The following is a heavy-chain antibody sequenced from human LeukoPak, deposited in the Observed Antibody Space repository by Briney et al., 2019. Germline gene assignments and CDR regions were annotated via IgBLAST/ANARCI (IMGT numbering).Heavy chain of an antibody. CDR1: GFTFSSYG. D-gene: IGHD6-19*01. J-gene: IGHJ4*02. Sequence: GGSLRLSCAASGFTFSSYGMHWVRQAPGKGLEWVAFIRYDGSNKYYADSVKGRFTISRDNSKNTLYLQMNSLRAEDTAVYYCAKVVAVASRHFDYWGQGTLVTVSS. CDR3: AKVVAVASRHFDY. CDR2: IRYDGSNK. V-gene: IGHV3-30*02.